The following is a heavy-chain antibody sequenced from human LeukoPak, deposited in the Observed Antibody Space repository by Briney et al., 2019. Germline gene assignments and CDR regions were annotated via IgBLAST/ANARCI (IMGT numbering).Heavy chain of an antibody. CDR2: IYDSGST. CDR1: GGSLSSSRDY. Sequence: SETLSLTCIVSGGSLSSSRDYWAWLRQPPGKGLEWIGYIYDSGSTNYNPSLKSRVTISVDTSKNQFSLKLSSVRAADTAVYCCARDGGDDSSGLGLFDPWGQETLVSVSS. D-gene: IGHD3-22*01. V-gene: IGHV4-61*01. CDR3: ARDGGDDSSGLGLFDP. J-gene: IGHJ5*02.